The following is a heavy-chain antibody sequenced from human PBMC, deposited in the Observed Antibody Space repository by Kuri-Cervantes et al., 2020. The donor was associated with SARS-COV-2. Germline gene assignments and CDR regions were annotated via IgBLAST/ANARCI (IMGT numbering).Heavy chain of an antibody. CDR1: GFTFSSYW. V-gene: IGHV3-7*03. Sequence: GESLKISCAASGFTFSSYWMSWVRQAPGKGLEWVANIKQDGSEKYYVDSVKGRFTISRDNAKNSLYLQMNSLRAEDTALYYCANIPTTDGVDVWGQGTTVTVSS. J-gene: IGHJ6*02. CDR2: IKQDGSEK. CDR3: ANIPTTDGVDV. D-gene: IGHD4-17*01.